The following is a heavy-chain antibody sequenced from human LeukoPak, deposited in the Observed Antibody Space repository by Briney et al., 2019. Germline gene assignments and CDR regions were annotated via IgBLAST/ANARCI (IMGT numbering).Heavy chain of an antibody. CDR2: IYYSGST. CDR3: ARVGRWLQLWDY. D-gene: IGHD5-24*01. V-gene: IGHV4-59*12. CDR1: GGSISSYY. J-gene: IGHJ4*02. Sequence: SETLSLTCTVSGGSISSYYWSWIRQPPGKGLEWIGYIYYSGSTNYNPSLKSRVTISVDTSKNQFSLKLSSVTAADTAVYYCARVGRWLQLWDYWGQGTLVTVSS.